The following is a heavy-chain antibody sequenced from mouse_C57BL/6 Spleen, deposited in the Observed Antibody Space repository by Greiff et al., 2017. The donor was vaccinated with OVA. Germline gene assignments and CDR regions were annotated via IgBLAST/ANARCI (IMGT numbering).Heavy chain of an antibody. J-gene: IGHJ2*01. Sequence: VQLKESGGGLVKPGGSLKLSCAASGFTFSSYAMSWVRQTPEKRLEWVATISDGGSYTYYPDNVKGRFTISRDNAKNNLYLQMSHLKSEDTAMYYCARELWLLNYFDYWGQGTTLTVSS. CDR2: ISDGGSYT. CDR3: ARELWLLNYFDY. D-gene: IGHD2-3*01. V-gene: IGHV5-4*01. CDR1: GFTFSSYA.